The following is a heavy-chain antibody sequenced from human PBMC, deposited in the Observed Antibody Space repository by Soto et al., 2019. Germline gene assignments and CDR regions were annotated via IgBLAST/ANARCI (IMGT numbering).Heavy chain of an antibody. CDR1: GGSISSGDYY. V-gene: IGHV4-30-4*01. Sequence: QVQLQESGPGLVKPSQTLSLTCTVSGGSISSGDYYWSWIRQPPGKGLEWIGYIYYRGSTYYNPSLKSRVTISEDTSKNQFALKLSSVTAADTAVYYCARAQGSGFLVSWGQGTLVTVSS. D-gene: IGHD3-10*01. CDR3: ARAQGSGFLVS. CDR2: IYYRGST. J-gene: IGHJ4*02.